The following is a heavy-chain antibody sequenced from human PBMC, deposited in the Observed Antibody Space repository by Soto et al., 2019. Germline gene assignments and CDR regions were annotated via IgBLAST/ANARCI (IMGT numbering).Heavy chain of an antibody. D-gene: IGHD1-20*01. J-gene: IGHJ6*02. V-gene: IGHV4-59*01. CDR2: IYYSGST. CDR1: GGSLSSYY. CDR3: ARDSGITGTTRPDYYYYYGMDV. Sequence: LSLTCTVSGGSLSSYYCSWIRQPPGKGLEWIGYIYYSGSTNYNPSLKSRVTISVDTSKNQFSLKLSSVTAADTAVYYWARDSGITGTTRPDYYYYYGMDVWGQGTTVTVSS.